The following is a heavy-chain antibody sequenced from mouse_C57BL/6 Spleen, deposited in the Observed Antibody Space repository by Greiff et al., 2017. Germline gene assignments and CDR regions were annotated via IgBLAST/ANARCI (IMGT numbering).Heavy chain of an antibody. D-gene: IGHD2-3*01. J-gene: IGHJ3*01. CDR3: APNYDVYYALAY. CDR2: IHPSDSDT. CDR1: GYTFTSYW. V-gene: IGHV1-74*01. Sequence: QVQLQQPGAELVKPGASVKVSCKASGYTFTSYWMHWVKQRPGQGLEWIGRIHPSDSDTNYNQKFKGKATLTVDKSSSTAYMQLSSLTSEDSAVYYCAPNYDVYYALAYWGQGTLVTVSA.